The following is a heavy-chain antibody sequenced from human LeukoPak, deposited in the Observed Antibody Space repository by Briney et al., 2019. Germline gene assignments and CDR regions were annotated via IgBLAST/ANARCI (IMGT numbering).Heavy chain of an antibody. V-gene: IGHV3-66*01. Sequence: GGSLRLSCAASGFTVSSNYMSWVRQAPGKGLEWVSVIYSGGSTNYADSVKGRFTISGDNSKNTLYLQMNSLRAEDTAVYYCAREYYYDSSGPLGSDYWGQGTLVTVSS. CDR1: GFTVSSNY. CDR3: AREYYYDSSGPLGSDY. D-gene: IGHD3-22*01. J-gene: IGHJ4*02. CDR2: IYSGGST.